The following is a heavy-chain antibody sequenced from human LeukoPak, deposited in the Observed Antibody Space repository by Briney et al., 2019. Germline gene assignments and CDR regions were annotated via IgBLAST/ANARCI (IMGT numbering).Heavy chain of an antibody. CDR1: GFTFSSYT. Sequence: GGSLRLSCAASGFTFSSYTMNWVRQAPGKGLEWVSSISSSRGYIYYADSVKGRFTISRDNAKNSLYLQMNSLRAEDTAVYYCARVGPSNYYDSSVDSMDVWGKGTTVTVSS. CDR2: ISSSRGYI. J-gene: IGHJ6*03. D-gene: IGHD3-22*01. V-gene: IGHV3-21*01. CDR3: ARVGPSNYYDSSVDSMDV.